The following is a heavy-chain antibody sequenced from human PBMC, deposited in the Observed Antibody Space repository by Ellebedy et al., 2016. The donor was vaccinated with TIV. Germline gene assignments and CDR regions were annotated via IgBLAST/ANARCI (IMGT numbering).Heavy chain of an antibody. J-gene: IGHJ4*02. CDR1: GFTFSSYG. CDR3: ARAGKRVAELDY. V-gene: IGHV3-30*03. D-gene: IGHD6-19*01. CDR2: ISYDGSNK. Sequence: GGSLRLXCAASGFTFSSYGMHWVRQAPGKGLEWVAVISYDGSNKYYADSVKGRFTISRDNSKNTLYLQMNSLRAEDTAVYYCARAGKRVAELDYWGQGTLVTVSS.